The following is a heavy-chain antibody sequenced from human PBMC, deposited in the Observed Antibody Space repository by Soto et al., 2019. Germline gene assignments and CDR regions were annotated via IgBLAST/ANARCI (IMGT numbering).Heavy chain of an antibody. CDR3: ALSSGASFY. CDR1: GVSINSSKW. CDR2: IYHSGST. J-gene: IGHJ4*02. D-gene: IGHD2-15*01. Sequence: GTLSPTRAFSGVSINSSKWWSWVRQPPGKGLEWIGEIYHSGSTNYNPSLKSRVTISVDKAKNQFSLKLSSVTAADTAVYYCALSSGASFYWGQGTLVTVSS. V-gene: IGHV4-4*02.